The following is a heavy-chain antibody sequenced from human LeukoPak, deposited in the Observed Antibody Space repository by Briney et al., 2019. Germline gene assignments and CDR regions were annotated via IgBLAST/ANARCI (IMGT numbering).Heavy chain of an antibody. CDR2: IYYSGST. Sequence: SETLSLTCTVSGGSISSYYWSWIRHHPAQGLSCIGYIYYSGSTNYNPSLKSRVTISVDTSKNQFSLKLSSVTAADTAVYYCARLPVAGGGTGFDYWGQGTLVTVSS. CDR1: GGSISSYY. J-gene: IGHJ4*02. V-gene: IGHV4-59*08. CDR3: ARLPVAGGGTGFDY. D-gene: IGHD6-19*01.